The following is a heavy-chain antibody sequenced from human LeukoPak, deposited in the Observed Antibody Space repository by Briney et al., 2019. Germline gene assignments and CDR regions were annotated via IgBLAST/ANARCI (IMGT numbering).Heavy chain of an antibody. CDR2: ISGSNGNT. CDR3: ARDRDRMVQGVTALFDY. Sequence: ASVKVYCKTSGYTFTTYGISWVRQAPGQRLEWMGWISGSNGNTKYAQKVQGRVTMTTDTSTTTAYMEVRSLRSDDTAVYYCARDRDRMVQGVTALFDYWGQGTLVTVSS. CDR1: GYTFTTYG. J-gene: IGHJ4*02. D-gene: IGHD3-10*01. V-gene: IGHV1-18*04.